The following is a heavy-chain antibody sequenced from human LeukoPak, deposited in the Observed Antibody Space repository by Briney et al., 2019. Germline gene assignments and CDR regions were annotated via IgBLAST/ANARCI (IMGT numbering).Heavy chain of an antibody. CDR3: AKDPRDHSYGWSWRYFDY. CDR2: FRYDGSNK. Sequence: GGSLRLSCEASGFTFSSCGMHWVRQAPGKGLEWVAFFRYDGSNKYYADSVKGRFTISRDNSKNTLYLQMNSLRPEDTAVYYCAKDPRDHSYGWSWRYFDYWGQGTLVTVSS. V-gene: IGHV3-30*02. CDR1: GFTFSSCG. D-gene: IGHD5-18*01. J-gene: IGHJ4*02.